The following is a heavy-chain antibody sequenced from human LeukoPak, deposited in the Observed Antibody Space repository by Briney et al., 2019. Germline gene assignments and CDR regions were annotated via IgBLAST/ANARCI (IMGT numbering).Heavy chain of an antibody. J-gene: IGHJ4*02. V-gene: IGHV1-69*06. CDR1: GGTFSSYA. Sequence: SVKLSCKASGGTFSSYAISWVRQAPGQGLEWMGGIIPIFGTANYAQKFQGRVTITADKSTSTAYMELSSLRSEDTAVYYCARGPSYYYDSSGYPTLFDYWGQGTLVTVSS. CDR2: IIPIFGTA. CDR3: ARGPSYYYDSSGYPTLFDY. D-gene: IGHD3-22*01.